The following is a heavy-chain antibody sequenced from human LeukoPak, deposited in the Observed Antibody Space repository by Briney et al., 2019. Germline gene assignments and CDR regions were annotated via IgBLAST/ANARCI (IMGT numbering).Heavy chain of an antibody. CDR2: ISNDGTST. CDR3: ARTAYSSSSLGY. D-gene: IGHD6-13*01. CDR1: GLTFSNYW. Sequence: GGSLRLSCAVSGLTFSNYWMHWVRQAPGKGLVWVSRISNDGTSTSYADSVKGRFTISRDNAKNTLYLQMNSLRAEDTAVYYCARTAYSSSSLGYWGQETLVTGSP. J-gene: IGHJ4*02. V-gene: IGHV3-74*01.